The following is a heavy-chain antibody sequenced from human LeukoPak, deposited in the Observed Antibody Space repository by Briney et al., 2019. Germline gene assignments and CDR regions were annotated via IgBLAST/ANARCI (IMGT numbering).Heavy chain of an antibody. V-gene: IGHV3-48*04. CDR2: ISSTSSTI. J-gene: IGHJ4*02. Sequence: GGSLRLSCAASRFTFSTYSMTWVRQAPGKGLEWVSYISSTSSTIYFADSVKGRFTISRDSAKNSLYLQMNSLRAEDTALYYCARDRSALSGYDFFDYWGQGTLVTVSS. CDR3: ARDRSALSGYDFFDY. D-gene: IGHD5-12*01. CDR1: RFTFSTYS.